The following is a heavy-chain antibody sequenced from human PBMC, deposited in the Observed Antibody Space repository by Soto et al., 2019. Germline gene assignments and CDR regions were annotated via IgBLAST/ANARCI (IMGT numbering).Heavy chain of an antibody. CDR1: GGSISSYY. J-gene: IGHJ5*02. Sequence: SETLSLTCTVSGGSISSYYWSWIRQPAGKGLEWIGRIYTSGSTNYNPSLKSRVTMSVATSKNQFSLKLSSVTAADTAVYYCARDRTPRYCTNGVCYTAGFDPWGQGTLVTVSS. CDR3: ARDRTPRYCTNGVCYTAGFDP. V-gene: IGHV4-4*07. CDR2: IYTSGST. D-gene: IGHD2-8*01.